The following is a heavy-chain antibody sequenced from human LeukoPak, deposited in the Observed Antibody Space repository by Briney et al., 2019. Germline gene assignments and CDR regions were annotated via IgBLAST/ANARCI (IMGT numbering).Heavy chain of an antibody. J-gene: IGHJ5*02. CDR2: IKQDGSEK. CDR1: GFTFSSYW. Sequence: PGGPLSLSCAASGFTFSSYWMSWVRQAPGKGREWVANIKQDGSEKYYVDSVKGRFTISRDNAKNSLFLQMNSLRAEDTAVYYCARGASGIQLWFFDPWGQGTLVSVSS. D-gene: IGHD5-18*01. CDR3: ARGASGIQLWFFDP. V-gene: IGHV3-7*04.